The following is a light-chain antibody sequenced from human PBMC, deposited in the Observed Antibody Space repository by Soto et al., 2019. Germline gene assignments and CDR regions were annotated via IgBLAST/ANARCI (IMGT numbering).Light chain of an antibody. V-gene: IGKV3-11*01. CDR2: DAS. J-gene: IGKJ5*01. CDR1: LSVSVY. CDR3: HQRQYWPPIT. Sequence: VVLTQSPATLSLSPGGRATLSCRISLSVSVYLDWYQQKPGQAPRLLISDASNRATGIPARFSGSGSGTDSTLTISSLEPEDFAVYYCHQRQYWPPITFGQGTRLEIK.